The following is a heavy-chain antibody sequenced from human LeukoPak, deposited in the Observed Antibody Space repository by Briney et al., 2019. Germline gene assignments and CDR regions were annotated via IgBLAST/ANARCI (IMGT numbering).Heavy chain of an antibody. CDR1: GDSVSSNSVA. CDR3: ARGQYYAFDI. Sequence: SQTLSLTCAISGDSVSSNSVAWNWIRQSPSRGLEWLGRTYYRSKWYNGYALSVKSRISVNPDTPKNQFSLQLNSVTPEDTAVYYCARGQYYAFDIWGQGTMVTVSS. CDR2: TYYRSKWYN. D-gene: IGHD3-10*01. J-gene: IGHJ3*02. V-gene: IGHV6-1*01.